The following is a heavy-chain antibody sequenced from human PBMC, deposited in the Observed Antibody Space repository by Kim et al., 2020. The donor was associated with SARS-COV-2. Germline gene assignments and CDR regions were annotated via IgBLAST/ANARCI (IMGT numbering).Heavy chain of an antibody. J-gene: IGHJ4*02. D-gene: IGHD3-22*01. Sequence: GGSLRLSCAASGFTLSNAWMKWVRQAPGKGLECVGRIKSRTDGTTTEYAAPVKGRFTISRGDSENTLYLQTNSLKTEDTAVYYCTTDQGNSTGYYHFDYWGQGTRVTVPS. CDR2: IKSRTDGTTT. CDR3: TTDQGNSTGYYHFDY. V-gene: IGHV3-15*01. CDR1: GFTLSNAW.